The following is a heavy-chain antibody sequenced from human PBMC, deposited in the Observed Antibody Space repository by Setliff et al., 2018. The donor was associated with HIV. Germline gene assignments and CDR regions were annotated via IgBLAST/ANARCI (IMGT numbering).Heavy chain of an antibody. D-gene: IGHD2-15*01. J-gene: IGHJ6*03. Sequence: TLSLTCTVSGGSISGSSYYWGWIRQSPEKGLEWIGSIFHAGSTYYNPSLKSRVTLSVDTSENQYSLKLTSLIAADTAVYYCARSLAYCSGGGCSSGDYYYMDVWGKGTTVTVSS. CDR2: IFHAGST. CDR1: GGSISGSSYY. CDR3: ARSLAYCSGGGCSSGDYYYMDV. V-gene: IGHV4-39*01.